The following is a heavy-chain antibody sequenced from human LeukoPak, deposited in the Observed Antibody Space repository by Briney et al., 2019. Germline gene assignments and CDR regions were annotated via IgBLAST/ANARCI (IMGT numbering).Heavy chain of an antibody. D-gene: IGHD3-10*01. CDR2: INHSGST. CDR3: ARGRVLRITMVRAYMDV. CDR1: GGSFSGYY. J-gene: IGHJ6*02. Sequence: SETLSLTCAVYGGSFSGYYWSWIRQPPGKGLEWIGEINHSGSTNYNPSLKSRVTISVDTSKNQFSLKLSFVTAADTAVYYCARGRVLRITMVRAYMDVWGQGTTVTVSS. V-gene: IGHV4-34*01.